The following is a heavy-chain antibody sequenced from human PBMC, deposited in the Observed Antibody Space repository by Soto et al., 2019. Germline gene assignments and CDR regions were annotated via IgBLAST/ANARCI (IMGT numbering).Heavy chain of an antibody. D-gene: IGHD3-10*01. CDR2: ISAYNGNT. Sequence: QVQLVQSGAEVKKPGASVKVSCKASGYTFTSYGISWVRQAPGQGLEWMGWISAYNGNTNYAQKLQGRVTMTTDTSSSTAYMELRSLRSDDTAAYYCARASPDYYYGSGSYYISYYYYMDVWGKGTTVTVSS. CDR1: GYTFTSYG. V-gene: IGHV1-18*01. J-gene: IGHJ6*03. CDR3: ARASPDYYYGSGSYYISYYYYMDV.